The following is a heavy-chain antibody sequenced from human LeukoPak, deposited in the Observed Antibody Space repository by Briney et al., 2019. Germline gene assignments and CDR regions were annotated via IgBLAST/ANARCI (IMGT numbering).Heavy chain of an antibody. Sequence: PGGSLRLSCAASGFTFSDYYMSWIRQAPGKGLEWVSYISSSGSTIYYADSVKGRFTISRDNAKNSLYLQMNSLRAEDTAVYYCARDSYYYDSSGYYSGWGQGTLVTVSS. V-gene: IGHV3-11*01. J-gene: IGHJ4*02. CDR2: ISSSGSTI. D-gene: IGHD3-22*01. CDR1: GFTFSDYY. CDR3: ARDSYYYDSSGYYSG.